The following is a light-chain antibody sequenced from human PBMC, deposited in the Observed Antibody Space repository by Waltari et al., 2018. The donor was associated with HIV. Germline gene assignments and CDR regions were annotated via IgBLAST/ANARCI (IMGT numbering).Light chain of an antibody. CDR3: AAWDSSLSEWV. CDR1: DKNVGHEG. CDR2: RRG. Sequence: AGLTQPSSVSKGLGQNVTLTCTGNDKNVGHEGAAWLLRHEGHPPEVLSYRRGARPAGISEKYSASRSGNTASLTITGLRVDDEAVYYCAAWDSSLSEWVFGGGTKLTVL. J-gene: IGLJ3*02. V-gene: IGLV10-54*01.